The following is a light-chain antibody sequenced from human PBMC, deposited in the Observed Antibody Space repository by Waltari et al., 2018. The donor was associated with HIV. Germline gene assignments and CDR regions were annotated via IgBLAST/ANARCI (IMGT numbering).Light chain of an antibody. CDR2: GVN. CDR3: SPYGDNNKYL. CDR1: SSDVGDYDY. Sequence: QSALTQPPSASESLGQSVTISCTGTSSDVGDYDYVSWYQQHPGKAPKLLIFGVNKRPSGVPDRFSGSKSGTTASLTVSGLQAEDEADYYCSPYGDNNKYLFGTGTKVTVL. J-gene: IGLJ1*01. V-gene: IGLV2-8*01.